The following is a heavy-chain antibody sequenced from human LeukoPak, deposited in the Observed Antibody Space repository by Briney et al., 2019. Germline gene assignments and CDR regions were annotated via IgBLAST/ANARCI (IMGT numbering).Heavy chain of an antibody. J-gene: IGHJ4*02. D-gene: IGHD1-7*01. CDR1: GFTFTSYG. Sequence: PGGSLRLSCVASGFTFTSYGMSWVRQAPGKGLEWVAVIWYDGSNKYYADSVKGRFTISRDNSKNTLYLQMNSLRAEDTAVYYCAREWKYLCFDYRGQGTLVTVSS. CDR3: AREWKYLCFDY. CDR2: IWYDGSNK. V-gene: IGHV3-33*08.